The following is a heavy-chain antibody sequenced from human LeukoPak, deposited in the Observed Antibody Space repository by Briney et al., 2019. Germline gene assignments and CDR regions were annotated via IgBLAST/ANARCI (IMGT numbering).Heavy chain of an antibody. V-gene: IGHV1-18*04. D-gene: IGHD6-6*01. J-gene: IGHJ4*02. CDR1: GYTFTGYY. CDR2: ISAYNGNT. Sequence: ASVKVSCKASGYTFTGYYMHWVRQAPGQGLEWMGWISAYNGNTNYAQKLQGRVTMTTDTSTSTAYMELRSLRSDDTAVYYCARDLKYSSSSDCGYWGQGTLVTVSS. CDR3: ARDLKYSSSSDCGY.